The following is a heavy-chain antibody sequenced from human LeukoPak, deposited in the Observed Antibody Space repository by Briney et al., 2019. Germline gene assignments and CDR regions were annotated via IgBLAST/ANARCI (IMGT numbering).Heavy chain of an antibody. J-gene: IGHJ4*02. V-gene: IGHV4-59*01. Sequence: SETLSLTCSVSGGPITEYYWSWVRQPPGRGLEWIGYIYHTGSTNYSPSLKSRVTMSVDASRNQFSLKLVSVTAADTAVYYCARDRGSTGYYYLDSWGQGILVTVSS. CDR3: ARDRGSTGYYYLDS. CDR2: IYHTGST. D-gene: IGHD6-19*01. CDR1: GGPITEYY.